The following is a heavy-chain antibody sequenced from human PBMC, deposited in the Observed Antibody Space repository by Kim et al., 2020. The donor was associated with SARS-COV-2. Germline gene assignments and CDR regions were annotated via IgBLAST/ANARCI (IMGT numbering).Heavy chain of an antibody. Sequence: SVKVSCKASGGTFSSYAISWVRQAPGQGLEWMGGIIPIFGTANYAQKFQDRVPLTADESTSTAYMELSSLRSEDTAVYYCARVPKMGSNWFDPWGQGTL. V-gene: IGHV1-69*13. CDR3: ARVPKMGSNWFDP. CDR2: IIPIFGTA. J-gene: IGHJ5*02. CDR1: GGTFSSYA. D-gene: IGHD1-1*01.